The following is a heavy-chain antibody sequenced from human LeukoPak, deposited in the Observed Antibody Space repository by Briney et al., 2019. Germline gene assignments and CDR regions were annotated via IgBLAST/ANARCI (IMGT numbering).Heavy chain of an antibody. CDR3: AREDLGFWFYP. CDR1: GYTFTGYY. CDR2: INPNSGGT. V-gene: IGHV1-2*02. J-gene: IGHJ5*02. Sequence: ASVKVSCTASGYTFTGYYMHWVRQAPGQGLDLMRWINPNSGGTNYAQKFQGRVTMTRDTSISTAYMELSRLRSDDTAVYYCAREDLGFWFYPWGQGTLVTVSS. D-gene: IGHD7-27*01.